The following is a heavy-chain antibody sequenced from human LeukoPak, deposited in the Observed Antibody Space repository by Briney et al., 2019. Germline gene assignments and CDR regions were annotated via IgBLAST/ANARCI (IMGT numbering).Heavy chain of an antibody. CDR1: GGSFSGYY. CDR2: INHSGST. D-gene: IGHD3-22*01. J-gene: IGHJ4*02. V-gene: IGHV4-34*01. Sequence: SETLSLTCAVYGGSFSGYYWSWIRQPPGKGLEWIGEINHSGSTNYNPSLKSRLTISVDTSNNQFSLKLSSVTAADTAVYYCARHVPYDSSGHYYYFDYWGQGTLVTVSS. CDR3: ARHVPYDSSGHYYYFDY.